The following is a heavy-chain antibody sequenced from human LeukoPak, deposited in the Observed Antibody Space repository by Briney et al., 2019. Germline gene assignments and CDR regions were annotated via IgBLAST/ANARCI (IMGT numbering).Heavy chain of an antibody. Sequence: SQTLSLTCIVSGGSISSGSYYWSWIRQPAGKGLEWIGRIYTSGSTNYNPSLKSRVTISVDTSKNQFSLKLSSVTAADTAVYYCARDVPYYDFWSGYPNWFDPWGQGTLVTVCS. V-gene: IGHV4-61*02. CDR3: ARDVPYYDFWSGYPNWFDP. CDR1: GGSISSGSYY. CDR2: IYTSGST. J-gene: IGHJ5*02. D-gene: IGHD3-3*01.